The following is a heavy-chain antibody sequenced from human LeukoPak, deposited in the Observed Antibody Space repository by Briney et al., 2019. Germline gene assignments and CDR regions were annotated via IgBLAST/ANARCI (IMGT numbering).Heavy chain of an antibody. J-gene: IGHJ4*02. V-gene: IGHV1-2*02. D-gene: IGHD4-11*01. CDR1: EYTFTGYY. CDR3: ARTVFGDSTTVTTLDY. CDR2: INPNSGGT. Sequence: ASVKVSCKASEYTFTGYYMHWVRQAPGQGLEWMGWINPNSGGTNYAQKFQGRVTMTRDTSISTAYMELSRLRSDDTAVYYCARTVFGDSTTVTTLDYWGQGTLVTVSS.